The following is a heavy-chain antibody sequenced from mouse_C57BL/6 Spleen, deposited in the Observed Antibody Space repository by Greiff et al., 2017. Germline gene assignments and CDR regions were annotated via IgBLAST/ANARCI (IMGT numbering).Heavy chain of an antibody. D-gene: IGHD1-1*01. CDR2: ISTGGGYT. CDR3: ARQGLLRYFDY. V-gene: IGHV5-6*02. J-gene: IGHJ2*01. Sequence: EVKLEESGGDLVKPGGSLKLSCAASGFTFSSYGMSWVRQTPGKRLEWVATISTGGGYTYYPDSVKGRFTISRDTAKNTLYLQMSRLKSEDTAMYYCARQGLLRYFDYWGQGTTLTVSS. CDR1: GFTFSSYG.